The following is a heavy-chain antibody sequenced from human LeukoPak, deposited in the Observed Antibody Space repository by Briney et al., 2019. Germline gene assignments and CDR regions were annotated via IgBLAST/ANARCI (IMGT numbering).Heavy chain of an antibody. J-gene: IGHJ4*02. CDR1: GFTFSSYS. V-gene: IGHV3-48*01. Sequence: GGSLRLSCAASGFTFSSYSMNWVRQAPGKGLEWVSYISSSSSTIYYADSVKGRFTISRDNAKNSLYLQMNSLRAEDTAVYYCARVPPGTMIVDFFDYWGQGTLVTVSS. D-gene: IGHD3-22*01. CDR2: ISSSSSTI. CDR3: ARVPPGTMIVDFFDY.